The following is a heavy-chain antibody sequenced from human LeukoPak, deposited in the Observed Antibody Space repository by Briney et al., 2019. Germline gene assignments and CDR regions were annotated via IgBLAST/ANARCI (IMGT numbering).Heavy chain of an antibody. J-gene: IGHJ4*02. Sequence: GESLKISCKGSGYSFTSYWIGWVRQMPGKGLEWMGIIYPGDSDTRYSPSFQGQVTISADKSISTAYLQWSSLKASDTAMYYCARQAYYDSGSKVVSYYFDYWGQGTLVTVSS. CDR1: GYSFTSYW. D-gene: IGHD3-10*01. V-gene: IGHV5-51*01. CDR2: IYPGDSDT. CDR3: ARQAYYDSGSKVVSYYFDY.